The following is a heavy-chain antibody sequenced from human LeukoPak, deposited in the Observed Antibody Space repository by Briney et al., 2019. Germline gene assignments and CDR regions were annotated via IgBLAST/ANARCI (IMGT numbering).Heavy chain of an antibody. D-gene: IGHD6-13*01. CDR3: ARVGHIVAAGTYDW. V-gene: IGHV4-59*08. J-gene: IGHJ4*02. Sequence: PSETLSLTCAVSGGSISTYYWSWIRQSPGKGLEWIGYISYNGYTNYNPSLNSRVTMSVDTSKSQFSLRPSSVTAADTAVYYCARVGHIVAAGTYDWWGQGTLVTVSS. CDR1: GGSISTYY. CDR2: ISYNGYT.